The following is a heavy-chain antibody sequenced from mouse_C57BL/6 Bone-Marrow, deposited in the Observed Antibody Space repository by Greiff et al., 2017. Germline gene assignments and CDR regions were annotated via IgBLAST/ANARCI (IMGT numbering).Heavy chain of an antibody. Sequence: QVQLKQSGAELARPGASVKLSCKASGYTFPSYGICWVQQRTGQGLEWIGEIYPRSGNTSYNEKFKGKATLTADKSSSTAYMELRSLTSEDSAVYFCARCYYYGSSYPFAYWGQGTLVTVSA. D-gene: IGHD1-1*01. CDR3: ARCYYYGSSYPFAY. V-gene: IGHV1-81*01. CDR1: GYTFPSYG. J-gene: IGHJ3*01. CDR2: IYPRSGNT.